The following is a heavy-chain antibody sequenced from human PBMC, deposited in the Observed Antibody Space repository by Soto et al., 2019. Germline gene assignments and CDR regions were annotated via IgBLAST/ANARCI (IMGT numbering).Heavy chain of an antibody. Sequence: PGGSLRLSCAASGFTFSSYSMNWVRQAPGKGLEWVSSISSSSSHIYYADSVKGRFTISRDNAKNSLYLQMNSLRAEDTAVYYCARDPTAVTSRFDPWGQGTLVTVSS. CDR3: ARDPTAVTSRFDP. D-gene: IGHD4-4*01. J-gene: IGHJ5*02. V-gene: IGHV3-21*01. CDR2: ISSSSSHI. CDR1: GFTFSSYS.